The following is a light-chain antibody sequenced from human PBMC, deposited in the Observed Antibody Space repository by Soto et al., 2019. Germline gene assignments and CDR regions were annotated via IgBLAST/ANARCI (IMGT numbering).Light chain of an antibody. CDR1: QSISSSY. CDR2: HAS. CDR3: QQYGDSLLT. J-gene: IGKJ4*01. Sequence: ENVLTQSPGTLSLSPGERATLSCRASQSISSSYLAWYQQKPGQTPRLLIYHASSRATGIPDRFSGSGSGTDFTLTNSRLEPEDFAVYYCQQYGDSLLTFGGGTKVEIK. V-gene: IGKV3-20*01.